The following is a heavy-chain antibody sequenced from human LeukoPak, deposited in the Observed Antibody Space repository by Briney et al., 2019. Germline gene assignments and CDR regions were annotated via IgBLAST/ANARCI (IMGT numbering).Heavy chain of an antibody. CDR2: IGISSGNT. Sequence: GGSLRLSCAAAGFNFIDYSMNWVRQAPGKGLEWISYIGISSGNTKYADSVKGRFTISRDKARNSLYLQMNSLRVEDTAVYYCARDRRYAFDNWGHGTLVTVSS. D-gene: IGHD5-12*01. CDR3: ARDRRYAFDN. J-gene: IGHJ4*01. CDR1: GFNFIDYS. V-gene: IGHV3-48*01.